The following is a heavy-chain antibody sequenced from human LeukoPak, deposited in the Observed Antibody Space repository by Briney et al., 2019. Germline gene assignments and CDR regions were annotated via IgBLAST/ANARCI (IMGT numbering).Heavy chain of an antibody. CDR1: GLTFRDYW. D-gene: IGHD1-26*01. V-gene: IGHV3-7*01. CDR3: ARDLGGIVGVDY. CDR2: IKQDGSEK. Sequence: GGSLRLSCAVSGLTFRDYWMSWVRQAPGKGLEWVANIKQDGSEKYYVDSVKGRFTISRDNAKNSLYLQMNSLRAEDTAVYYCARDLGGIVGVDYWGQGTLVTVSS. J-gene: IGHJ4*02.